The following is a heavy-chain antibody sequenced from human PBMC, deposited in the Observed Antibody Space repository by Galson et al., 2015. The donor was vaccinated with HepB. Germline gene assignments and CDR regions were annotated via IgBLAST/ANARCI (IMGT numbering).Heavy chain of an antibody. CDR2: ISSTSSTI. Sequence: SLRLSCAASGFTFSSYSMNWVRQAPGKGLEWVSYISSTSSTIYYADSVKGRFTISTDTAKNSLYLQMNSLRDEDTAVYYCARSNYYYYYMDVWGKGTTVTVSS. CDR1: GFTFSSYS. D-gene: IGHD6-6*01. V-gene: IGHV3-48*02. CDR3: ARSNYYYYYMDV. J-gene: IGHJ6*03.